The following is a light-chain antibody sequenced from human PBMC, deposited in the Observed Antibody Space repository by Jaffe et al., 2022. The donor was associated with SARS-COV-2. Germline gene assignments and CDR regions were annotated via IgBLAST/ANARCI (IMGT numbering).Light chain of an antibody. J-gene: IGKJ5*01. Sequence: DVVMTQSPLSLPVTLGQSASISCRSSQSLDYSEGNTFLNWFQQRPGQSPRRLIYRVSNRDSGVPDRFSGSGSGTDFTLNISRVEADDVGIYYCMHATHWPPRITFGQGTRLEIK. CDR3: MHATHWPPRIT. CDR1: QSLDYSEGNTF. V-gene: IGKV2-30*01. CDR2: RVS.